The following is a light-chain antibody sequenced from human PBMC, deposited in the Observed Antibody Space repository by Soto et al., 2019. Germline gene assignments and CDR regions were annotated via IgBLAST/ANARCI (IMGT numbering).Light chain of an antibody. CDR3: SSYTSSSTLVV. J-gene: IGLJ2*01. Sequence: QSALTQPASVSGSPGQSITISCTGTSSDVGSQNSVSWYQQHPGKAPKLMIYDVSNRPSGVSNRFSGSKSGNTASLTISGXXXXXEADYYCSSYTSSSTLVVFGGGTKLTGL. CDR2: DVS. V-gene: IGLV2-14*01. CDR1: SSDVGSQNS.